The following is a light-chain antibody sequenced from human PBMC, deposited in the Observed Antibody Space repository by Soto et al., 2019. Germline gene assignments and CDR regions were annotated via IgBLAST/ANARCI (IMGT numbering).Light chain of an antibody. CDR1: QSVSSN. J-gene: IGKJ1*01. CDR2: GAS. Sequence: EIVMTQSPATLSVSPGERATLSCRASQSVSSNLVWYQQKPGQAPRLLIYGASTRATGIPARFSGSGSGTEFTLAISSLQSEDFAVYYCQQYNNRPTFGQGTKVEIK. V-gene: IGKV3-15*01. CDR3: QQYNNRPT.